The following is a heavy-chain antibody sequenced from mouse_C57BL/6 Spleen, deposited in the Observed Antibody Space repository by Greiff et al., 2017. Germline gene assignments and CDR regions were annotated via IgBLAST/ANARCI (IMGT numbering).Heavy chain of an antibody. CDR2: IYPGDGDT. Sequence: QVQLQQSGPELVKPGASVKISCKASGYAFSSSWMNWVKQRPGKGLEWIGRIYPGDGDTNYNGKFKGKATLTADKSSSTANMQLSSLASEDSAVYFCTRSGSHYFDYWGQGTTLTVSS. D-gene: IGHD3-1*01. CDR3: TRSGSHYFDY. J-gene: IGHJ2*01. CDR1: GYAFSSSW. V-gene: IGHV1-82*01.